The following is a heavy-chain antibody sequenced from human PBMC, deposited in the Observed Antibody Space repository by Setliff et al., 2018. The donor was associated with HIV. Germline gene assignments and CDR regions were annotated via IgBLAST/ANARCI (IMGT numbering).Heavy chain of an antibody. Sequence: GESLRLSCAGSGFMFSDYWLHWVRQAPGKGLEWVADIKDDESEKYCVDSVRGRFTISRDNARNSLFLQMNNLRADDTAVYYCARDRSPRGDGPSYDFAWALDLWGQGTMVTVS. V-gene: IGHV3-7*01. CDR2: IKDDESEK. CDR1: GFMFSDYW. CDR3: ARDRSPRGDGPSYDFAWALDL. D-gene: IGHD2-21*01. J-gene: IGHJ3*01.